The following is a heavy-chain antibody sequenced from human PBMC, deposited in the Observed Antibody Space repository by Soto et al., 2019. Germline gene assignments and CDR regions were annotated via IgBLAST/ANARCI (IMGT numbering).Heavy chain of an antibody. V-gene: IGHV3-48*01. CDR1: GFTFSSYS. J-gene: IGHJ4*02. Sequence: TVGSLRLSCAASGFTFSSYSMNWVRQAPGKGLEWVSYISSHSSTIYYADSVKGRFTISRDNAGNSLYLQMNSLRAEDTAVYYCARCFPGIAAAGYDYWGQGTLVTVSS. D-gene: IGHD6-13*01. CDR2: ISSHSSTI. CDR3: ARCFPGIAAAGYDY.